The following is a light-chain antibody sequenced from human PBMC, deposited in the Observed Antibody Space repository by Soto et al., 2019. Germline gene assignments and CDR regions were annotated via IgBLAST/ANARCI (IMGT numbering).Light chain of an antibody. V-gene: IGKV1-39*01. CDR3: RQSYSTPRALT. CDR2: AAS. Sequence: DIQMTQSPSSLSASVGDRVTITCRASQSISSYLNWYQQKPGKAPKLLIYAASSLQSGVPSRFSGSRTGTDITITISSLQPEDFATYYCRQSYSTPRALTFGEGTKMEIK. CDR1: QSISSY. J-gene: IGKJ4*01.